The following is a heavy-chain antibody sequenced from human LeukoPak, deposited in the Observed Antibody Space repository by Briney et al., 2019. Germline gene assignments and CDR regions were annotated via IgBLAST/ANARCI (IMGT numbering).Heavy chain of an antibody. CDR3: ARAGGYCSSTSCQNWFDP. Sequence: SQTLSLTCTVSGGSISSGSYYWSWIPQPAGKGLEWIGRIYTSGSTNYNPSLKSRVTISVDTSKNQFSLKLSSVTAADTAVYYCARAGGYCSSTSCQNWFDPWGQGTLVTVSS. J-gene: IGHJ5*02. CDR1: GGSISSGSYY. CDR2: IYTSGST. V-gene: IGHV4-61*02. D-gene: IGHD2-2*01.